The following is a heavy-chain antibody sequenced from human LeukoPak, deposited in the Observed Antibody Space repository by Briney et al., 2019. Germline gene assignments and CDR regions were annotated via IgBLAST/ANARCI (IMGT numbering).Heavy chain of an antibody. V-gene: IGHV4-34*01. CDR2: ISHSGCT. Sequence: SETLPLTCAVYGLSFSGYYWSWIHQPPGKGLDWIGEISHSGCTNYNPSLTRRVTISIDTSKNQFSLKLRSVTAADTAVYYCARGDYYDSSGYYYRHFDYWGQGTLVSVSS. J-gene: IGHJ4*02. D-gene: IGHD3-22*01. CDR3: ARGDYYDSSGYYYRHFDY. CDR1: GLSFSGYY.